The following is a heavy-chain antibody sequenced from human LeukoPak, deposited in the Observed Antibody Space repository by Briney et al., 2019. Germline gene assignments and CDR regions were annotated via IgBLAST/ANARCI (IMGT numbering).Heavy chain of an antibody. CDR3: ARGAGVNHYYYYAMDI. CDR1: TFTVIDHY. J-gene: IGHJ6*02. D-gene: IGHD1-14*01. V-gene: IGHV3-66*02. CDR2: IYPGGST. Sequence: GGSLRLSCAASTFTVIDHYMTWVRQAPGRGLEWVAAIYPGGSTYYADSVKGRFTISRDKSKNTLYLQMNTLGAEETAVYYCARGAGVNHYYYYAMDIWGQGTTVTVSS.